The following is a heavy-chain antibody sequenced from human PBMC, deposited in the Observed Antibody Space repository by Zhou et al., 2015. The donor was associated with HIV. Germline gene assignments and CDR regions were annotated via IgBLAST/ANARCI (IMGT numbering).Heavy chain of an antibody. Sequence: QVQLVQSGPEVKKPGASVKVSCKASGYRFTTYAISWVRQAPGQGLEWMGWISTYNGNTNYAQKFQGRATMTTDTSTTTVNMELRGLRSDDTAVYYCARDRSTAMVRDAFDIWGQGTMVTVSS. D-gene: IGHD5-18*01. V-gene: IGHV1-18*01. CDR2: ISTYNGNT. J-gene: IGHJ3*02. CDR3: ARDRSTAMVRDAFDI. CDR1: GYRFTTYA.